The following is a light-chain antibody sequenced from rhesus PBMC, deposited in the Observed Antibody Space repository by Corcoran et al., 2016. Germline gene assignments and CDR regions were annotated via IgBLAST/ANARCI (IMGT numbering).Light chain of an antibody. CDR2: YAS. J-gene: IGKJ1*01. CDR3: QQYKSAPWT. V-gene: IGKV1-37*01. CDR1: QGISSY. Sequence: DIQMTQSPSSLSASVGDTVTITCRASQGISSYFVWYQQKPGKTPEPLIYYASNLESRVPSRFSGSGFGKEFTLTISSLQPEGFATYYCQQYKSAPWTFGQGTKVEIK.